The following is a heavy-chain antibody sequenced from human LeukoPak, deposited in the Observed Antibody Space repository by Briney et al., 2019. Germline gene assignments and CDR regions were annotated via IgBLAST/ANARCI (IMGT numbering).Heavy chain of an antibody. D-gene: IGHD6-19*01. J-gene: IGHJ6*02. CDR3: AREVAVTGTENGAFNV. CDR2: ISFDGSNK. Sequence: PGGSLRLSCAASGFSFSSYAMHRVRQAPGKGLEWVAVISFDGSNKYYADSVKGRLTISRDNSEDTLHLQMNSLRAEDTAVYFCAREVAVTGTENGAFNVWGRGTTVTVSS. CDR1: GFSFSSYA. V-gene: IGHV3-30-3*01.